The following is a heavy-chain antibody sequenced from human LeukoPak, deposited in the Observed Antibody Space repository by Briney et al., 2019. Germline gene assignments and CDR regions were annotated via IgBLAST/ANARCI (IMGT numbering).Heavy chain of an antibody. CDR3: ARLRWLLPYYLDY. D-gene: IGHD3-22*01. V-gene: IGHV4-34*01. CDR1: GGSFSGYY. CDR2: INHSGST. J-gene: IGHJ4*02. Sequence: PSETLSLTCAVYGGSFSGYYWSWIRQPPGKGLEWIGEINHSGSTNYNPSLKSRVTISVDTSKNQFSLKLSSVTAADTAVYYCARLRWLLPYYLDYWGQGTLVTVSS.